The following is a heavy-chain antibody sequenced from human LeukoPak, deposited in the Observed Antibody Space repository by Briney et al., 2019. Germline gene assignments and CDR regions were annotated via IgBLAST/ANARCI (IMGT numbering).Heavy chain of an antibody. CDR2: IYPGDSDT. J-gene: IGHJ4*02. CDR3: ARPTTDTSDYYQYDY. CDR1: GYSFTSYW. Sequence: AGESLKISCKGSGYSFTSYWIGWVRQMPGKGLEWMGIIYPGDSDTRYSPSFQGQVTISADKSISTAYLQWSSLKASDTAMYYCARPTTDTSDYYQYDYWGQGTLVTVSS. D-gene: IGHD3-22*01. V-gene: IGHV5-51*01.